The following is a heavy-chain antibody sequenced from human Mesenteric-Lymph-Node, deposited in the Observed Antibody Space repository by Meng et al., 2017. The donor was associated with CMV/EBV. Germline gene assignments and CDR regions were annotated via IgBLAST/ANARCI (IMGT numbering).Heavy chain of an antibody. V-gene: IGHV5-51*01. CDR3: ARQENFDY. J-gene: IGHJ4*02. CDR2: IYPDDSET. Sequence: GGSLRLSCQGSGYTFTNFWIGWVRQMPGKGLEWMGIIYPDDSETRYSPSFQGQVTISADKSISTAYLQWSSLKASDSAMYYCARQENFDYWGQGTLVTVSS. CDR1: GYTFTNFW.